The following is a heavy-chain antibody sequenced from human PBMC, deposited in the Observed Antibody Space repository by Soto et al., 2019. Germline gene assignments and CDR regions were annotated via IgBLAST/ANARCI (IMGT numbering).Heavy chain of an antibody. V-gene: IGHV4-39*01. J-gene: IGHJ6*02. D-gene: IGHD3-9*01. CDR1: GGSISSSSYY. Sequence: SETLSLTCTVSGGSISSSSYYWGWIRQPPGKGLEWIGSIYYSGSTYYNPSLKSRVTISVDTSKNQFSLKLSSVTAADTAVYYCARPIRRYSGYGMDVWGQGTTVTVSS. CDR2: IYYSGST. CDR3: ARPIRRYSGYGMDV.